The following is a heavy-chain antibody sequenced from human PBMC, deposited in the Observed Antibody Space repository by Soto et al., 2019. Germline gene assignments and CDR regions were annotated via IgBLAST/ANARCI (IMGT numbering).Heavy chain of an antibody. CDR2: ISYDGSNK. V-gene: IGHV3-30-3*01. CDR1: GFTFSSYA. D-gene: IGHD1-26*01. Sequence: QVQLVESGGGVVQPGRSLRLSCAASGFTFSSYAMHWVRQAPGKGLEWVAVISYDGSNKYYADYVKGRITISRDNSKNTLYLKMNRLRAEDTAVYYCARTGGATSDYFDDWGQGTLVTVSS. J-gene: IGHJ4*02. CDR3: ARTGGATSDYFDD.